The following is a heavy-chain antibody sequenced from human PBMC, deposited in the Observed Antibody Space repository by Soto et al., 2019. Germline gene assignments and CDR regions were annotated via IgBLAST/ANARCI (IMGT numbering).Heavy chain of an antibody. V-gene: IGHV3-23*01. Sequence: EVQLLESGGGLVQPGGSLRLSCAASGFTFSSYAMSWVRQAPGKGLEWVSAISGSGGSTYYADSVKGRFTISRDNSKNTLYLQMNRLRAEDTAVYYCAKGSVLNSYCSYYFDYWCQGTLVTVSS. J-gene: IGHJ4*02. D-gene: IGHD5-18*01. CDR2: ISGSGGST. CDR1: GFTFSSYA. CDR3: AKGSVLNSYCSYYFDY.